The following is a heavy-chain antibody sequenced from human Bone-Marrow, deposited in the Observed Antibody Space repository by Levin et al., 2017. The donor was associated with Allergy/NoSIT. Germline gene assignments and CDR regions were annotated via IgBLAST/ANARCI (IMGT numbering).Heavy chain of an antibody. CDR1: GGSISAYY. V-gene: IGHV4-4*07. Sequence: GSLRLSCTVSGGSISAYYWSWIRQPAGKGLEWLGRIYSSGSTNYNPSLKSRVIMSVDMSKNQFSLRLSSVAAADTAGYYCARGGVSTGWFDFWGQGTLAIVSS. CDR3: ARGGVSTGWFDF. CDR2: IYSSGST. J-gene: IGHJ4*02. D-gene: IGHD2-8*02.